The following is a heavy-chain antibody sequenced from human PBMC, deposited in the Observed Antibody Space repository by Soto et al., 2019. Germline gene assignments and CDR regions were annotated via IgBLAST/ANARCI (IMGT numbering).Heavy chain of an antibody. Sequence: EVQLVESGGGLIQPGGSLRLSCAASGFTVSSYYMSWVRQSPGKGLEWVSGLSSGGTTNYAESVKGRFTISRDNSKNTLYLKMNSLKGEDTAVYYCARDLARRDGYTFRFDSWGQGTLVTVSS. CDR1: GFTVSSYY. D-gene: IGHD5-12*01. CDR2: LSSGGTT. V-gene: IGHV3-53*01. CDR3: ARDLARRDGYTFRFDS. J-gene: IGHJ4*02.